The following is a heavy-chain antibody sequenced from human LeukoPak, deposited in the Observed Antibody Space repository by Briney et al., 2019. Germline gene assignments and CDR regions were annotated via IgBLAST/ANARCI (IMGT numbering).Heavy chain of an antibody. V-gene: IGHV4-61*02. D-gene: IGHD2/OR15-2a*01. CDR1: GGSISSDSYY. CDR2: ISTSGIT. Sequence: SETLSLTCTVSGGSISSDSYYWSWIWQPAGKGLEWIGRISTSGITMYNPSLKSRVTISVDTSKNQFSLKLSSVTAADTAVYYCARDVTGFEYGTSRWFDPWGQGTLVTVSS. J-gene: IGHJ5*02. CDR3: ARDVTGFEYGTSRWFDP.